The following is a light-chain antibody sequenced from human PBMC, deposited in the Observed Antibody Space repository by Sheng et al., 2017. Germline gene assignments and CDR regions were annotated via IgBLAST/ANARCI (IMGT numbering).Light chain of an antibody. V-gene: IGKV3-20*01. Sequence: IVLTQSPAALSLSPGERGTLSCRASQSVDSYLAWYQQKPGQPPRLLIYDTSNRVTGIPDRFSGSGSGTDFTLTISRLEPEDFAVYYCQQYGSSPGFGPGTKVDI. CDR1: QSVDSY. J-gene: IGKJ3*01. CDR2: DTS. CDR3: QQYGSSPG.